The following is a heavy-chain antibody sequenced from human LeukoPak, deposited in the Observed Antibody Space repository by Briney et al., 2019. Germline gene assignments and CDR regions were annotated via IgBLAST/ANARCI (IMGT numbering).Heavy chain of an antibody. CDR2: ISGSGGST. CDR1: GFTFSSYA. J-gene: IGHJ4*02. D-gene: IGHD3-22*01. V-gene: IGHV3-23*01. Sequence: GGSLRLSCAASGFTFSSYAMSWVRQAPGKGLGWVSAISGSGGSTYYADSVKGRFTISRDKTKNTLYLQMNSLRAEDTAVYYCAKSAYYDASGYYREYYFDYWGQGTLVTVSS. CDR3: AKSAYYDASGYYREYYFDY.